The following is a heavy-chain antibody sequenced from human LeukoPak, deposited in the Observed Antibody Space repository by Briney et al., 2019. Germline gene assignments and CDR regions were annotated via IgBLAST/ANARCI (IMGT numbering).Heavy chain of an antibody. Sequence: SVRVSCKASGGTFSSYAISWVRQAPGQGLEWMGGIIPIFGTANYAQKLQGRVTITADESTSTAYMELSSLRSEDTAVYYCARPRRDGRLQFDYWGQGTLVTVSS. CDR2: IIPIFGTA. CDR3: ARPRRDGRLQFDY. CDR1: GGTFSSYA. D-gene: IGHD5-24*01. V-gene: IGHV1-69*13. J-gene: IGHJ4*02.